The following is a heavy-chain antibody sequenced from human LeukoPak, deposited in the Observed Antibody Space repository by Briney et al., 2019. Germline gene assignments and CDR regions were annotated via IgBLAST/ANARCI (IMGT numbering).Heavy chain of an antibody. J-gene: IGHJ4*02. Sequence: PGGSLRLSCVVSGFTVSSSYMSWVRQAPGKGLEWVSPIYSGGSTYYADSVKGRFTISRDNSKNTLYLQMSSLRAEDTAVYYCARDYYGGNSGDYFDYWGQGTLVTVSS. CDR1: GFTVSSSY. V-gene: IGHV3-66*01. CDR2: IYSGGST. CDR3: ARDYYGGNSGDYFDY. D-gene: IGHD4-23*01.